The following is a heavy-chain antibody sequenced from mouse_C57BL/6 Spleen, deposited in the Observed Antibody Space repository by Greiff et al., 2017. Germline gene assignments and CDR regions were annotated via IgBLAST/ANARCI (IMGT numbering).Heavy chain of an antibody. V-gene: IGHV5-4*03. Sequence: EVKLMESGGGLVKPGGSLKLSCAASGFTFRSYAMSWVRQTPEKRLEWVATISDGGSYTYYPDNVKGRFTISRDNAKNNLYLQMSHLKSEDTARYYCAIGLYYFDYWGQGTTRTVSS. J-gene: IGHJ2*01. CDR3: AIGLYYFDY. CDR2: ISDGGSYT. CDR1: GFTFRSYA.